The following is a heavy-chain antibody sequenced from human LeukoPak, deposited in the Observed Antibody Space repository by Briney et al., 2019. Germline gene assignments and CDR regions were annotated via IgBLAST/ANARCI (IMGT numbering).Heavy chain of an antibody. CDR3: ARGVVFKSSSWYDT. V-gene: IGHV1-46*01. CDR1: GYTFTSYY. CDR2: INRSGGST. D-gene: IGHD2-15*01. J-gene: IGHJ5*02. Sequence: GASVTVSCTASGYTFTSYYMHWVRHAPGQGLEWMGIINRSGGSTRYAQKFQGRVTMTRDTSTSTVYMELSSLRSEDTAVYYCARGVVFKSSSWYDTWGQGTLVTVSS.